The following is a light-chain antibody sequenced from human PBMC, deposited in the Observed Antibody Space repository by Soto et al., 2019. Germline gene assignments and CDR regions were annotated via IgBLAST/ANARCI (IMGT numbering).Light chain of an antibody. J-gene: IGLJ1*01. CDR1: SSDVGGYNY. CDR3: CSYTVSGTHV. CDR2: AVS. V-gene: IGLV2-14*01. Sequence: QSVLTQPASVSGSPGQSMTMSWTGTSSDVGGYNYVSWYQQHPGKAPKLMIYAVSNRPSGVSNRFSGSKSGNTATLTISGLQAEDEADYYCCSYTVSGTHVFGTGTKVTVL.